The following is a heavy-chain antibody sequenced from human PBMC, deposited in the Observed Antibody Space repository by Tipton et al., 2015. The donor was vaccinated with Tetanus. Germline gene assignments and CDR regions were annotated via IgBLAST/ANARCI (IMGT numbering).Heavy chain of an antibody. CDR1: GYTFTGYY. Sequence: QMQLVQSGAEMKKPGASVKVSCKASGYTFTGYYIYWVRQAPGQGLEWIGWIDPNSGGTVYAQKVQGRVTMTRDTSISTAYMELRSLRSDDTAVYYCARDRGDYIYYGMDVWGPGTTVTVS. D-gene: IGHD3-22*01. CDR3: ARDRGDYIYYGMDV. J-gene: IGHJ6*02. V-gene: IGHV1-2*02. CDR2: IDPNSGGT.